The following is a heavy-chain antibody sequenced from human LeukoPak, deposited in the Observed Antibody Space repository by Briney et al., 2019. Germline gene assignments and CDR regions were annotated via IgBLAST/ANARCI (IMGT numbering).Heavy chain of an antibody. Sequence: ASVKVSCKVSGYTLTELSMHWVRQAPGKGLEWMGGFDPEDSETVNAQKFQGRVTMTEDTSTDTAYMELSSLRSEDTALYYCAASVDGLVTIRTYFELWGQGTPVTVSS. J-gene: IGHJ4*02. CDR1: GYTLTELS. CDR3: AASVDGLVTIRTYFEL. V-gene: IGHV1-24*01. D-gene: IGHD3-3*01. CDR2: FDPEDSET.